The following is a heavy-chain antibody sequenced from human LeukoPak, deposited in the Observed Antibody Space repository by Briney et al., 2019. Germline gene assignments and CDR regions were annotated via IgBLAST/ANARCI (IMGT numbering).Heavy chain of an antibody. V-gene: IGHV3-23*01. Sequence: PGGTLRLSCAASGITFSSYGMSWVRQAPGKGLEWVSSISSTGGTTYYADSVKGRFTISRDNSKNTLYLQMNSLRAEDTAVYYCAKGGLGSSWYGNDYWGQGTLVTVSS. CDR2: ISSTGGTT. CDR3: AKGGLGSSWYGNDY. D-gene: IGHD6-13*01. CDR1: GITFSSYG. J-gene: IGHJ4*02.